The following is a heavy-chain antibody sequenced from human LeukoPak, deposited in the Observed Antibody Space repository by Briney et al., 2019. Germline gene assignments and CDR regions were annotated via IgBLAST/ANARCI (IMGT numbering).Heavy chain of an antibody. CDR3: ARGGPAAISYYYYGMDV. D-gene: IGHD2-2*02. CDR1: GYTFTSYY. J-gene: IGHJ6*02. Sequence: ASVKVSCKASGYTFTSYYMHWVRQAPGQGLEWMGIINPSGGSTSYAQKFQGRVTMTRDTSTSTVYMELSSLRSEDTAVYYCARGGPAAISYYYYGMDVWGQGTTVTVSS. CDR2: INPSGGST. V-gene: IGHV1-46*01.